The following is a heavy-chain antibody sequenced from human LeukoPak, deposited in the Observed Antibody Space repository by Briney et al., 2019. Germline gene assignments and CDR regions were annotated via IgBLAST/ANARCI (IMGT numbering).Heavy chain of an antibody. Sequence: GGSLRLSCAASGFTVSSKYMSWVCQAPGKGLEWVSVIYSGGITYYADSVKGRFTISRDNSKNTLYLQMNSLRAEDTAVYYCARGVRYCTTPTCSTPFDYWGQGTLVTVSS. CDR1: GFTVSSKY. CDR2: IYSGGIT. D-gene: IGHD2-2*01. CDR3: ARGVRYCTTPTCSTPFDY. V-gene: IGHV3-53*01. J-gene: IGHJ4*02.